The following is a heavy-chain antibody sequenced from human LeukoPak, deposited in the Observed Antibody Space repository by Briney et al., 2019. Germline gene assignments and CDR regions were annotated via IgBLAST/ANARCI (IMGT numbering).Heavy chain of an antibody. CDR2: IYYSGST. Sequence: PSQTLSLTCTVSGGSISSGDYYWSWIRQPPGKGLEWIGYIYYSGSTYYNPSLKSRVTISVDTSKNQFSLKLSSVTAADAAVYYCARDEKTYYDVWSGNIPGAFDIWGQGTMVTVSS. CDR1: GGSISSGDYY. CDR3: ARDEKTYYDVWSGNIPGAFDI. D-gene: IGHD3-3*01. J-gene: IGHJ3*02. V-gene: IGHV4-30-4*08.